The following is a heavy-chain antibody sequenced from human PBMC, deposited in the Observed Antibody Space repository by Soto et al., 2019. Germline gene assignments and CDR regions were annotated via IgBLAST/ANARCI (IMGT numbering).Heavy chain of an antibody. D-gene: IGHD1-1*01. CDR1: GFSFSPYP. CDR2: IRGSGTTT. CDR3: AKEKPTTTCFDS. V-gene: IGHV3-23*01. Sequence: EVQLLESGGRLVQPGGPLRLSCVASGFSFSPYPMTWVRQTPGKGLEWVSLIRGSGTTTYYAEPVKGRFTISRDNSQNTLYLQMNTLRAEDTAVYYCAKEKPTTTCFDSWGQGTLVTVSS. J-gene: IGHJ4*02.